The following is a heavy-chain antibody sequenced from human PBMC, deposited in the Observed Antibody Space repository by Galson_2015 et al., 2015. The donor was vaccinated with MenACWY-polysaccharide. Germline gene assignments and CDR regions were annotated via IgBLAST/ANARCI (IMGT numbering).Heavy chain of an antibody. J-gene: IGHJ5*02. CDR3: AKGGRELYNWRHP. CDR1: GFTFSNYG. V-gene: IGHV3-23*01. D-gene: IGHD1-1*01. Sequence: SLRLSCAASGFTFSNYGMSWVRQAPGKGLEWVSGIADGGSNKYYVDSVKGRFTISRDNSKNTLFLQVDSLRADDTAVYYCAKGGRELYNWRHPSGKGALVTVSS. CDR2: IADGGSNK.